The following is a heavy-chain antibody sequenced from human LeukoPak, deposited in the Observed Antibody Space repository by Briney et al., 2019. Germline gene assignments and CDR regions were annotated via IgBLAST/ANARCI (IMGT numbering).Heavy chain of an antibody. CDR2: ISSGGSVK. J-gene: IGHJ6*03. V-gene: IGHV3-11*01. CDR1: GFTFSDYY. Sequence: PGGSLRLSCAASGFTFSDYYMSWIRQAPGKGLEWVSYISSGGSVKYYADSVKGRVTISRDNAKNSLYLQMNSLRAEDTAVYYCARVVVSPAPPYMDVWGKGTTVTVSS. CDR3: ARVVVSPAPPYMDV. D-gene: IGHD2-2*01.